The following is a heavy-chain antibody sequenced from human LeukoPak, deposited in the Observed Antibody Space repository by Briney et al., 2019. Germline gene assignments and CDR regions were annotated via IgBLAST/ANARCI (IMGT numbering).Heavy chain of an antibody. CDR2: FDPEDGET. D-gene: IGHD6-19*01. Sequence: VASVKVSCKVSGYTLTELSMHWVRQAPGKGLEWMGGFDPEDGETIYAQKFQGRVTMTEDTSTSTAYMELRSLRSDDTAVYYCARLPPGYSSGWYWADYYYYGMDVWGQGTTVTVSS. CDR1: GYTLTELS. V-gene: IGHV1-24*01. CDR3: ARLPPGYSSGWYWADYYYYGMDV. J-gene: IGHJ6*02.